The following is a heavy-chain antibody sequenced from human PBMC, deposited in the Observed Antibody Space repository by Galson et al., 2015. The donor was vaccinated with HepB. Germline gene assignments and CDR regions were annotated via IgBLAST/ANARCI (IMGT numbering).Heavy chain of an antibody. CDR2: IYYSGNT. J-gene: IGHJ4*02. V-gene: IGHV4-59*08. CDR3: ASWEGYSSSSV. D-gene: IGHD6-13*01. Sequence: ETLSLTCTVSGGSISSYYWSWIRQPPGQGLEWIGYIYYSGNTNYNPSLKSRVTISVDTSKNQFSLKLSSVTAADTAVYYCASWEGYSSSSVWGQGTLVTVSS. CDR1: GGSISSYY.